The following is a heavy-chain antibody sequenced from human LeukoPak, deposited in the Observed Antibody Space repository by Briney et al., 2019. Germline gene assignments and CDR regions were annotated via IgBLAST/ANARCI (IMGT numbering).Heavy chain of an antibody. Sequence: GGSLRLSCADSGFTFSNFWMSWVRQAPGKGLEWVANINQDGTEKYYVDSVKGRFTISRDNAKTSLYLQMNSLRAEDTAVYYCARGKFDFDYWGQGALVTVSS. V-gene: IGHV3-7*01. D-gene: IGHD3-16*01. CDR1: GFTFSNFW. CDR2: INQDGTEK. J-gene: IGHJ4*02. CDR3: ARGKFDFDY.